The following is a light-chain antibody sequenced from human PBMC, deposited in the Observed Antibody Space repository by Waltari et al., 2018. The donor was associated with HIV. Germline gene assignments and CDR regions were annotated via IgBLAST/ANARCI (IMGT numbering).Light chain of an antibody. CDR3: QQYDNWPPIT. J-gene: IGKJ5*01. CDR2: GAS. CDR1: QSVRSN. Sequence: EIVMTQSQATLSVSPGERATLSCRASQSVRSNLAWYQQRPGQAPRLLISGASTMATGGPARFSGSGSGTDFTLTISSLQSEDFAVYYCQQYDNWPPITFGQGTRLEIK. V-gene: IGKV3-15*01.